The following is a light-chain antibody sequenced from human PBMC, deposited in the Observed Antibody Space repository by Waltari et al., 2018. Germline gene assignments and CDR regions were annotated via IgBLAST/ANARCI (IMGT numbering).Light chain of an antibody. CDR1: SSYVGAYNF. J-gene: IGLJ3*02. CDR2: EVS. CDR3: SSYTGSNNSLV. V-gene: IGLV2-8*01. Sequence: QSALTQPPSASGSPGQSVTISCTGTSSYVGAYNFFSWHQQHPGKAPKLMIYEVSKRPSGVPDRCSGSKSGNTASLIVSGLQAEDEADYYCSSYTGSNNSLVFGGGTKLTVL.